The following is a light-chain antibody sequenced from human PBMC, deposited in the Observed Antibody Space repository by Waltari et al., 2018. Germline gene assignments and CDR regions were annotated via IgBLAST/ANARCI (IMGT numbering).Light chain of an antibody. J-gene: IGKJ1*01. V-gene: IGKV3-20*01. Sequence: EIVLTQSPGTLSLSRGERATLSCRASQSVSKYLAWYQQKPGQAPRLLIYDASSRASGIPDRFSGSGSGTDFSLTISRLEPEDFAVYYCQKYVSLPATFGQGTKVEI. CDR2: DAS. CDR3: QKYVSLPAT. CDR1: QSVSKY.